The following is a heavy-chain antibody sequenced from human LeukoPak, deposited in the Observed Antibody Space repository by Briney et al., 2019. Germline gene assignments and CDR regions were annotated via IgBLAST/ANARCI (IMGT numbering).Heavy chain of an antibody. CDR2: INHSGST. CDR1: GGSFSGYY. CDR3: ARGPGIAAAGNFDY. V-gene: IGHV4-34*01. Sequence: PSETLSLTCAVYGGSFSGYYWSWIRQPPGKGLEWIGEINHSGSTNYNPSLTSRVTISVDTSKKQFSPKLRSVTAADTAVYYCARGPGIAAAGNFDYWGQGTLVIVSS. J-gene: IGHJ4*02. D-gene: IGHD6-13*01.